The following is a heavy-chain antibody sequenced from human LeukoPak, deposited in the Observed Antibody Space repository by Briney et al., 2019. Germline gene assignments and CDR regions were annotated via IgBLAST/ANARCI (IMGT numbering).Heavy chain of an antibody. CDR2: IYHSGSV. CDR3: ARSDQPYDAFDI. D-gene: IGHD1-14*01. V-gene: IGHV4-38-2*02. Sequence: SETLSLTCTVSAYSISSGYYWGWIRQPPGKGLEWIGTIYHSGSVYYNPSLNSRVIISVDTSKNQFSLKLSSVTAADTAVYYCARSDQPYDAFDIWGQGTMVTVSS. CDR1: AYSISSGYY. J-gene: IGHJ3*02.